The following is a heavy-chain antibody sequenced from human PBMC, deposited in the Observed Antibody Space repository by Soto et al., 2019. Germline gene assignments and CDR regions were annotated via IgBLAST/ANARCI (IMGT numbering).Heavy chain of an antibody. V-gene: IGHV3-23*01. Sequence: EVQVLESGGGLVQPGGSLRLSCAASGFTYSNYAMSWVRQAPGKGLEWVSNITGIVGNTYYADSVKGRFTISRDNSKNTLFLQMNSLRAEDTAMYYCAKSSLLHAFDYWGQGPLVTVSS. CDR2: ITGIVGNT. CDR3: AKSSLLHAFDY. J-gene: IGHJ4*02. D-gene: IGHD6-13*01. CDR1: GFTYSNYA.